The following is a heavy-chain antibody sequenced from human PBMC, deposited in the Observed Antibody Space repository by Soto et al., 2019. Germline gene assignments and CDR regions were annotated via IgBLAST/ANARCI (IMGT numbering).Heavy chain of an antibody. CDR2: INPFDGSR. V-gene: IGHV1-46*03. CDR3: SRVDPGETSPFDH. CDR1: GYIFTSYY. Sequence: ASVKVSCKASGYIFTSYYIHWVRQAPGQGLEWMGWINPFDGSRMFAQSFQGRVTMTRDTSTSTVYMEVSSLRSEDTAVYYCSRVDPGETSPFDHWGKGTLVTGSS. D-gene: IGHD3-10*01. J-gene: IGHJ4*02.